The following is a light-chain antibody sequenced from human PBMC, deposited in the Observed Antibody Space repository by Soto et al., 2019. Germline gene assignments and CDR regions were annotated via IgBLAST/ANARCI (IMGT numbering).Light chain of an antibody. CDR1: NIGSKS. CDR3: QVWDSSSDHPRVV. J-gene: IGLJ2*01. CDR2: DDS. V-gene: IGLV3-21*02. Sequence: SYELTQPPSVSVAPGQTARITCGGNNIGSKSVHWYQQKPGQAPVLVVYDDSDRLSGIPERFSGSNSGNTATLTISRVEAGDEADYYCQVWDSSSDHPRVVFGGGTKLTVL.